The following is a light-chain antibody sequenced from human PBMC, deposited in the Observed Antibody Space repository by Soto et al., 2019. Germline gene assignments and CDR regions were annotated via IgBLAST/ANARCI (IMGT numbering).Light chain of an antibody. Sequence: EIVLTQSPGTLSLSPGERATLSCRASESVSRSYLAWYQQKSGQAPRLLIHGASSRATGIPDRFSGSWSGTDFTLTISRLEPEDFAVYICQQYGSSPYTFGQGTKLEIK. J-gene: IGKJ2*01. CDR1: ESVSRSY. V-gene: IGKV3-20*01. CDR3: QQYGSSPYT. CDR2: GAS.